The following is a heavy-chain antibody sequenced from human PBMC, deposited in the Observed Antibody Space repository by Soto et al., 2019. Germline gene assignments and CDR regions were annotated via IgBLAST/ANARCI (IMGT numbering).Heavy chain of an antibody. Sequence: QVQLVESGGGVVQPGGSLRLSCAASGFTFSSYGLYWVRQPPGKGLEWVALIWYDGNKKFYADSVRGRFTISRDNSENTLYLQMNSLRAEDTAVYYCATDGVSLFMIPSELEHWGQGTLVTVSS. V-gene: IGHV3-33*01. CDR3: ATDGVSLFMIPSELEH. CDR2: IWYDGNKK. D-gene: IGHD3-16*01. J-gene: IGHJ1*01. CDR1: GFTFSSYG.